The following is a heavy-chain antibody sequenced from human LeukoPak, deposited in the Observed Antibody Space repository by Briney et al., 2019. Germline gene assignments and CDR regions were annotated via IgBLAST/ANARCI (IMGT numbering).Heavy chain of an antibody. D-gene: IGHD3-22*01. V-gene: IGHV3-11*01. CDR3: ARDNYYDSSGPLGF. J-gene: IGHJ4*02. CDR2: ISSSGSTI. CDR1: GFTFSDYY. Sequence: GGSPRPSCAASGFTFSDYYMSWIRQAPGKGLEWVSYISSSGSTIYYADSVKGRFTISRDNAKNSLYLQMNSLRAEDTAVYYCARDNYYDSSGPLGFWVQGTLVTVSS.